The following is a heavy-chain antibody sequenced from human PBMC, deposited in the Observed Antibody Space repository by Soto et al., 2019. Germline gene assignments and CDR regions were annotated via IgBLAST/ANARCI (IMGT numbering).Heavy chain of an antibody. CDR2: IYYSGST. J-gene: IGHJ3*02. Sequence: QVQLQESGPGLVKPSQTLSLTCTVSGGSISSGGYYWSCIRQRPGKGLEWIGYIYYSGSTFYNPSLRSRVTISVDTSKNQFSLKRSSVTAADTAVYYCARDGSGRTAFDIWGRGTMVTVSS. CDR3: ARDGSGRTAFDI. D-gene: IGHD6-19*01. V-gene: IGHV4-31*03. CDR1: GGSISSGGYY.